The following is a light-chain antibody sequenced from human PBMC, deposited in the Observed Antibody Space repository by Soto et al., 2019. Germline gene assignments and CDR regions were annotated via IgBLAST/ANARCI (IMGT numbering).Light chain of an antibody. J-gene: IGLJ2*01. CDR1: SGHSNYA. CDR2: LNSDGSH. Sequence: QLVLTQSPSASASLGASVKLTCTLSSGHSNYAIAWHQQQPEQGPRFLMKLNSDGSHNKGDGIPARFSGSRSGAERYLTISSLQSEDEADYYCQTWGTGIHVVFGGGTKLTVL. CDR3: QTWGTGIHVV. V-gene: IGLV4-69*01.